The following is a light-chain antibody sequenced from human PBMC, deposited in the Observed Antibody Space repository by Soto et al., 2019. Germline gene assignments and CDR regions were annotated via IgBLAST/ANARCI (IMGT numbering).Light chain of an antibody. CDR3: QEDNNYPKR. Sequence: DIQMTQSPSTLSASIGDRVTITCRASESIRTCFAWYQHKPGNVPKFLCYDASSLESGVPSRVSGSGSVTEFTLTISYLQPDDFATYFCQEDNNYPKRFGQGTKVDIK. CDR2: DAS. CDR1: ESIRTC. V-gene: IGKV1-5*01. J-gene: IGKJ1*01.